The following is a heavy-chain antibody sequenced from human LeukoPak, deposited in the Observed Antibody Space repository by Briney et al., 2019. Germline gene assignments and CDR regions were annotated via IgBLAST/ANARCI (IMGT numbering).Heavy chain of an antibody. J-gene: IGHJ5*02. CDR3: ARDREEYSTNWFDP. Sequence: KPSETLSLTCTVSGGSISSSSYYWGWIRQPPGKGLEWIGSIYYSGSTYYNPSLKSRVTISVDTSKNQFSLKLSPVTAADTAVYYCARDREEYSTNWFDPWGQGTLVTVSS. D-gene: IGHD6-6*01. CDR1: GGSISSSSYY. V-gene: IGHV4-39*07. CDR2: IYYSGST.